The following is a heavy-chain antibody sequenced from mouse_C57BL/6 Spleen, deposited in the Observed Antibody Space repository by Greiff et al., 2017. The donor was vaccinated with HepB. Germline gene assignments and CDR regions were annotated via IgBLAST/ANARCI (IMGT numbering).Heavy chain of an antibody. D-gene: IGHD1-1*01. CDR2: INPSSGYT. CDR1: GYTFTSYT. J-gene: IGHJ4*01. CDR3: AREDYGSSDYAMDY. Sequence: VQLQQSGAELARPGASVKMSCKASGYTFTSYTMHWVKQRPGQGLEWIGYINPSSGYTKYNQKFKDKATLTADKSSSTAYMQLSSLTSEDSAVYYSAREDYGSSDYAMDYWGQGTSVTVSS. V-gene: IGHV1-4*01.